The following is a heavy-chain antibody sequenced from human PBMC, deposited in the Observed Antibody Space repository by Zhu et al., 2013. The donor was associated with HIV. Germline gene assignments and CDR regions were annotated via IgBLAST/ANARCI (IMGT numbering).Heavy chain of an antibody. Sequence: QVQLVQSGPEVKNPGASVKVSCQASGYTFTSYSISWLRQAPGQGLEWMGWISAYNGNTKYAQNLQGRVTMTTDTSTSTAYMDLRSLRSDDTVRLYCARRAPDTIIVPLTSWGQGTLVTVSS. J-gene: IGHJ4*02. CDR3: ARRAPDTIIVPLTS. CDR1: GYTFTSYS. D-gene: IGHD5-18*01. V-gene: IGHV1-18*01. CDR2: ISAYNGNT.